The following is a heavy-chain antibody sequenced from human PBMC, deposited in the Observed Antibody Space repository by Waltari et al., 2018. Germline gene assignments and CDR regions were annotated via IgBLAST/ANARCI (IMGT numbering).Heavy chain of an antibody. CDR3: ARGGITIFGAAHLDY. J-gene: IGHJ4*02. CDR1: GYTFTSYG. V-gene: IGHV1-18*01. D-gene: IGHD3-3*01. Sequence: QVQLVQSGDEVKKPGASVKVSCKASGYTFTSYGISWVRQAPGQGLEWMGWITAYNCNTNDAQKSQGRVTMTTDTSTSTAYMELRSLRSDDTAVYYCARGGITIFGAAHLDYWGQGTLVTVSS. CDR2: ITAYNCNT.